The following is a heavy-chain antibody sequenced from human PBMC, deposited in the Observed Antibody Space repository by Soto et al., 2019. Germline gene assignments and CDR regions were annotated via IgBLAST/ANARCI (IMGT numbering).Heavy chain of an antibody. J-gene: IGHJ5*02. D-gene: IGHD5-12*01. CDR2: ISCDSGTI. Sequence: EVQLVESGGGLVQPGTSLRLSCVASGFTFDDCSMHWVRQAPGKGLEWVSGISCDSGTIGYADSVKGRFSISRDGAKNSLYLQMISLRGEDAAVYDCVQGRYPTMASPLDHWGQGTLVTVSS. CDR1: GFTFDDCS. V-gene: IGHV3-9*01. CDR3: VQGRYPTMASPLDH.